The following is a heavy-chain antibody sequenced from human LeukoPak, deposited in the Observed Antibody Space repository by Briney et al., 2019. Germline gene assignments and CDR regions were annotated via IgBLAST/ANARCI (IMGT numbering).Heavy chain of an antibody. J-gene: IGHJ5*02. Sequence: PSETLSLTCAVYGGSFSGYYWTWIRQPPGKGLEWIGEINHSGTANYSLSLNSRVTISVDTSNNQFSLKLSSVTAADTAVYFCASGIAVARGRWFDPWGQGTLVTVHS. CDR1: GGSFSGYY. D-gene: IGHD6-13*01. CDR2: INHSGTA. CDR3: ASGIAVARGRWFDP. V-gene: IGHV4-34*01.